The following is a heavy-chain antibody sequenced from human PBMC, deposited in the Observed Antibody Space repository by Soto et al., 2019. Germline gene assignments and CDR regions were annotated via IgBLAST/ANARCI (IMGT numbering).Heavy chain of an antibody. CDR2: IIPIFGTA. V-gene: IGHV1-69*12. CDR1: GGTFNSYA. J-gene: IGHJ4*02. Sequence: QVQLVQSGAEVKKPGSSVKVSCKASGGTFNSYAISWVRQAPGQGLEWMGGIIPIFGTANYAQKFQGRVTITADASTSPASMELSSLRSAAPAVYYCARAGGVSAYSPFDYWGQGTLVTVSS. D-gene: IGHD4-4*01. CDR3: ARAGGVSAYSPFDY.